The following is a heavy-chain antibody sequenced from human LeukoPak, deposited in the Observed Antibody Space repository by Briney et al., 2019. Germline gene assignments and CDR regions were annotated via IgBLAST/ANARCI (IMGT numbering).Heavy chain of an antibody. CDR2: ISSGGSYI. Sequence: PGGSLRLSCAASGFTFSSYGMNWVRQAPGKGLEWVSSISSGGSYIYYADSVKGRFTISRDNAKNSLYLQMNSLRAEDTAVYYCARDISIYYDSSGYYPPFGYWGQGTLVTVSS. CDR1: GFTFSSYG. CDR3: ARDISIYYDSSGYYPPFGY. D-gene: IGHD3-22*01. J-gene: IGHJ4*02. V-gene: IGHV3-21*01.